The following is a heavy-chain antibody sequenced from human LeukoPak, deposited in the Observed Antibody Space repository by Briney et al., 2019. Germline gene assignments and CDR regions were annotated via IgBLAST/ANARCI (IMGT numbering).Heavy chain of an antibody. CDR3: ARRRRNDAFDI. D-gene: IGHD1-14*01. V-gene: IGHV4-59*08. Sequence: ASETLSLTCTVSGGSISSYYWSWIRQPPGKGLEWIGHIYYSGSTNYNPSLKSRVTISVDTSKNQFSLKLSSVTAADTAVYYCARRRRNDAFDIWGQGTMVTVSS. J-gene: IGHJ3*02. CDR2: IYYSGST. CDR1: GGSISSYY.